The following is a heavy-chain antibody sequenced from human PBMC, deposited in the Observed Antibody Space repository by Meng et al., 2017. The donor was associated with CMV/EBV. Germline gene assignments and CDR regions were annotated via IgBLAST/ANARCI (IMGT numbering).Heavy chain of an antibody. J-gene: IGHJ6*02. CDR3: AKDIRVTMVRGGNYYYYGMDV. CDR2: ISSNGGST. D-gene: IGHD3-10*01. V-gene: IGHV3-64*02. CDR1: GFTFSSYA. Sequence: GSLKISCAASGFTFSSYAMHWVRQAPGKGLEYVSAISSNGGSTYYADSVKGRFTISRDNSKNTLYLQMGSLRAEDMAVYYCAKDIRVTMVRGGNYYYYGMDVWGQGTTVTVSS.